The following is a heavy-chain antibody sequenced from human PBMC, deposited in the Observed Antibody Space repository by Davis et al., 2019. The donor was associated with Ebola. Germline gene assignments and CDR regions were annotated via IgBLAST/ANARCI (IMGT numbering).Heavy chain of an antibody. CDR2: ISGSGGST. J-gene: IGHJ6*02. CDR3: ARGVRIAAAGHYYYYGMDV. V-gene: IGHV3-23*01. Sequence: GGSLRLSCAASGFTFSSYAMSWVRQAPGKGLEWVSAISGSGGSTYYADSVKGRFTISRDNSKNTLYLQMNSLRAEDTAVYYCARGVRIAAAGHYYYYGMDVWGQGTTVTVSS. D-gene: IGHD6-13*01. CDR1: GFTFSSYA.